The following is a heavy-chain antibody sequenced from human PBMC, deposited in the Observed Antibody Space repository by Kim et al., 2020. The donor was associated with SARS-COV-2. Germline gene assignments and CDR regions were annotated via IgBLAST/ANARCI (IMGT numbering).Heavy chain of an antibody. CDR3: ARAFLRGSNYYYGMDV. Sequence: VKGRFTISKDNSKSTLYLQMNSLRAEDTAVYYCARAFLRGSNYYYGMDVWGQGTTVTVSS. V-gene: IGHV3-30*07. D-gene: IGHD3-10*01. J-gene: IGHJ6*02.